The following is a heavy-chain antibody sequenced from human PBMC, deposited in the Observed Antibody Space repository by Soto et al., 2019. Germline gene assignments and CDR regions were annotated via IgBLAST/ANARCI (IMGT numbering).Heavy chain of an antibody. J-gene: IGHJ4*02. CDR2: INPSGGST. V-gene: IGHV1-46*01. Sequence: QVRLVQSGAEVKKPGASVKLSCKASGYTFTNYYMHWVRQAPGQGLEWMGIINPSGGSTNNAQKVQGRVTITRDTSTSTVYMERSSLKSEDTAVYYCARAYYYDSGALDYWGQGTLVTVSS. D-gene: IGHD3-22*01. CDR3: ARAYYYDSGALDY. CDR1: GYTFTNYY.